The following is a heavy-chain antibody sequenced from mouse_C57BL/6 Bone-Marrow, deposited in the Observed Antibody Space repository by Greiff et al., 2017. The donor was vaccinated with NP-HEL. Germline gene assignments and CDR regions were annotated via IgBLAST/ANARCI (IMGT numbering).Heavy chain of an antibody. CDR3: APMTTVVAPVV. D-gene: IGHD1-1*01. Sequence: EVKVVESGGGLVKPGGSLKLSCAASGFTFSSYAMSWVRQTPEKRLEWVATISDGGSYTYYPDNVKGRFTISRDNAKNNLYLQMSHLKSEDTAMYYCAPMTTVVAPVVWGTGTTVTVSS. CDR2: ISDGGSYT. V-gene: IGHV5-4*03. CDR1: GFTFSSYA. J-gene: IGHJ1*03.